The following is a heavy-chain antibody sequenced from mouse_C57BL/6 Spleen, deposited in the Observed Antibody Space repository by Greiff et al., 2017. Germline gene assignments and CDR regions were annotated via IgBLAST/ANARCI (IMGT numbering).Heavy chain of an antibody. V-gene: IGHV1-82*01. Sequence: VQLQQSGPELVKPGASVKISCKASGYAFSSSWMNWVKQRPGKGLEWIGRIYPGDGDTNYNGNFKGKATLTADKSSSTAYMQLSSLTSEDSAVYFCARSYSNYVYYWGQGTTLTVSS. CDR3: ARSYSNYVYY. CDR2: IYPGDGDT. J-gene: IGHJ2*01. D-gene: IGHD2-5*01. CDR1: GYAFSSSW.